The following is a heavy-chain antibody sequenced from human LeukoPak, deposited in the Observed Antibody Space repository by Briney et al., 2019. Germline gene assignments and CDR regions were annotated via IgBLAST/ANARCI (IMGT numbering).Heavy chain of an antibody. J-gene: IGHJ5*02. CDR2: ISAYNGNT. V-gene: IGHV1-18*01. Sequence: GASVKVSCKASGYTFTSYGISWVRQAPGQGLEWMGWISAYNGNTNYAQKLQGRVTMTTDTSTSTAYMELRSLRSDDTAVYYCARDSLVYYYGSGSYEPWGQGTLVTVSP. CDR1: GYTFTSYG. CDR3: ARDSLVYYYGSGSYEP. D-gene: IGHD3-10*01.